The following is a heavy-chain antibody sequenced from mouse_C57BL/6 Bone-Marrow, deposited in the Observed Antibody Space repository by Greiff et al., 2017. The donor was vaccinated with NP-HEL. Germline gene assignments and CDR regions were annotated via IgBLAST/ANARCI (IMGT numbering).Heavy chain of an antibody. Sequence: EVQLQQSGAELVRPGASVKLSCTASGFNIKDDYMHWVKQRPEQGLEWIGWIDPENGDTEYASKFQGKATITADTSSNTAYLNLSTLTSEDTAVYYCSTTCYFDYWGQGTTLTVSS. J-gene: IGHJ2*01. CDR3: STTCYFDY. CDR2: IDPENGDT. CDR1: GFNIKDDY. V-gene: IGHV14-4*01.